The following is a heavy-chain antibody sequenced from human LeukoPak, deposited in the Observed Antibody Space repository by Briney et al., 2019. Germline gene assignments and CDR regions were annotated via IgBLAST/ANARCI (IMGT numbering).Heavy chain of an antibody. D-gene: IGHD3-22*01. CDR1: GGSISSYY. CDR2: IYYSGST. J-gene: IGHJ4*02. CDR3: ARVGVITYFDY. Sequence: SETLSLTCTVSGGSISSYYWSWIRQPPGKGLEWIGYIYYSGSTNYSPSLKSRVTISVDTSKNQFSLKLSSVTAADTAVYYCARVGVITYFDYWGQGTLVTVSS. V-gene: IGHV4-59*01.